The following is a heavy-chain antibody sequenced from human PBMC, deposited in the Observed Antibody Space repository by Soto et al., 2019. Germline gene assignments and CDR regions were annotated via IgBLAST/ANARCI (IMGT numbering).Heavy chain of an antibody. Sequence: SETLSLTCTVSGGSISSSSYYWGWIRQPPGKGLEWIGSIYYSGSTYYNPSLKSRVTISVDTSKNQFSLKLSSVTAADTAVYYCARQIPSPYGDYDLEYYFDYWGQGTLVTVSS. CDR3: ARQIPSPYGDYDLEYYFDY. J-gene: IGHJ4*02. CDR1: GGSISSSSYY. V-gene: IGHV4-39*01. D-gene: IGHD4-17*01. CDR2: IYYSGST.